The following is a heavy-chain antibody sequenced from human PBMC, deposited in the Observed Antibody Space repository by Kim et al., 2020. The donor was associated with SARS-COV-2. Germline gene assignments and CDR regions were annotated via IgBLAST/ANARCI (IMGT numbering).Heavy chain of an antibody. J-gene: IGHJ4*02. CDR3: AKDRDDSSGYKISRHCPALDY. V-gene: IGHV3-30*02. Sequence: FNISRDNSKNTLYLQMNSLRAEDTAVYYCAKDRDDSSGYKISRHCPALDYWGQGTLVTVSS. D-gene: IGHD3-22*01.